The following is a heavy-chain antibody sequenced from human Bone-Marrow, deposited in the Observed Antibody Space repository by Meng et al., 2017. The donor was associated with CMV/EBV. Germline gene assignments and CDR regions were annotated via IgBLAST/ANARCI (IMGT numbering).Heavy chain of an antibody. Sequence: EVQLLESGGDLVQPGGSLRLSCAASGFTYSDYGMGWVRQAPGKGLEWVATISDSGVRTNYADSGKGRFTISRDNSKNPLYLQMNSLRAEDTAIYYCTKGRRAGSPSFDHWGRGSLVTVSS. V-gene: IGHV3-23*01. CDR2: ISDSGVRT. D-gene: IGHD3-10*01. CDR1: GFTYSDYG. J-gene: IGHJ4*02. CDR3: TKGRRAGSPSFDH.